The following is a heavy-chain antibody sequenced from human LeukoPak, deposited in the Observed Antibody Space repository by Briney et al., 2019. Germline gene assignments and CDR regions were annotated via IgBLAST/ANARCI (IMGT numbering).Heavy chain of an antibody. J-gene: IGHJ4*02. V-gene: IGHV4-59*08. CDR3: ARHQEGVAVAGLFDY. Sequence: RPSETLSLTCTVSGGSISNYYWSWIRQPPGKGLEWIAFIYYSGSTNYNPSLKSRVTISVDTSKNQFSLKLSSVTAADTAVYYRARHQEGVAVAGLFDYWGQGTLVTVSS. CDR1: GGSISNYY. CDR2: IYYSGST. D-gene: IGHD6-19*01.